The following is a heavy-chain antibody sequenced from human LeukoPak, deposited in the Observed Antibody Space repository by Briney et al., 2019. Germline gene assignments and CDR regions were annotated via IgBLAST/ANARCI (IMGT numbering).Heavy chain of an antibody. CDR3: ARDSSGGYGTFDY. CDR1: GGSITSNYY. CDR2: ISSSGNT. D-gene: IGHD2-8*02. V-gene: IGHV4-30-4*01. J-gene: IGHJ4*02. Sequence: SQTLSLTCSVSGGSITSNYYWSWIRQPPGKGLEWIGYISSSGNTYYNPSLKSRVTMSLDTSNNQFSLRLSSVTAADTAVYYCARDSSGGYGTFDYWGQGTLVTVSS.